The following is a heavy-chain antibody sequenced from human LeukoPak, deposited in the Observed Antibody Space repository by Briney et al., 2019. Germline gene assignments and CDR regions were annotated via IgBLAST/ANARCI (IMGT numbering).Heavy chain of an antibody. CDR3: ARDRVRYFDWPYYYGMDV. V-gene: IGHV3-21*01. D-gene: IGHD3-9*01. J-gene: IGHJ6*02. CDR1: GFTFSSYS. Sequence: GGSLRLACAASGFTFSSYSMNWVRQAPGKGLEWVSSISSSSSYIYYADSVKGRFTISRDNAKNSLYLQMNSLRAEDTAVYYCARDRVRYFDWPYYYGMDVWGQGTTVTVSS. CDR2: ISSSSSYI.